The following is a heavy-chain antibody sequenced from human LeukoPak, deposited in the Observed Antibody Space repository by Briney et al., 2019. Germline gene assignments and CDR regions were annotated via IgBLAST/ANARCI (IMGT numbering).Heavy chain of an antibody. CDR2: INHSGST. J-gene: IGHJ5*02. Sequence: SETLSLTCAVYGGSFSGYYWSCIRHPPGKGLEWIGEINHSGSTNYNPSLKSRVTISVDTSKNQFSLKLSSVTAADTAVYYCASLYDSSGHNWFDPWGQGTLVTVSS. D-gene: IGHD3-22*01. CDR3: ASLYDSSGHNWFDP. V-gene: IGHV4-34*01. CDR1: GGSFSGYY.